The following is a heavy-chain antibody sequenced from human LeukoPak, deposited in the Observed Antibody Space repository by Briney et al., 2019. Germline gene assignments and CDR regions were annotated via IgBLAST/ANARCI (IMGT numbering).Heavy chain of an antibody. CDR2: IFYSGST. J-gene: IGHJ6*03. CDR3: ARDGMVGATKYYYYMDV. V-gene: IGHV4-30-4*08. Sequence: PSETLSLTCTVYGGSISSGDYYWSWIRQPPGKGLEWIGYIFYSGSTYYNPSLKSRVTISVDTSKNPFSLKLSSVTAADTAVYYCARDGMVGATKYYYYMDVWGKGTTVTVSS. CDR1: GGSISSGDYY. D-gene: IGHD1-26*01.